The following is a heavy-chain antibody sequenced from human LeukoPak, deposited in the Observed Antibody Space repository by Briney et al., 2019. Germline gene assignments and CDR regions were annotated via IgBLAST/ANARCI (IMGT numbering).Heavy chain of an antibody. CDR3: ARLGKGLDGGVQNAFDI. J-gene: IGHJ3*02. CDR1: GFSVTTNH. V-gene: IGHV3-53*01. Sequence: GGSLRLSCAASGFSVTTNHMTWVRQAPGKGLDWVSVIFSGTTTYYADSVKGRFAISRDNSKNTVYLQMNSLRGEDTAVYDCARLGKGLDGGVQNAFDIWGQGTMVIVSS. D-gene: IGHD3-16*01. CDR2: IFSGTTT.